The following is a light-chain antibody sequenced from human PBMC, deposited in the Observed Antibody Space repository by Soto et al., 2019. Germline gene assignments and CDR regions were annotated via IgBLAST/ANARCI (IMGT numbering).Light chain of an antibody. CDR3: QQSYSTPRT. J-gene: IGKJ2*01. CDR2: GAS. CDR1: QSVITY. Sequence: DIQMTQSPSSLSASVGDRVTVTCRASQSVITYLNWYQQKPGKAPTLLISGASSLQSGVPSRFSGSGSETDFTLTISSLQPEDFATYYCQQSYSTPRTFGQGTKLEFK. V-gene: IGKV1-39*01.